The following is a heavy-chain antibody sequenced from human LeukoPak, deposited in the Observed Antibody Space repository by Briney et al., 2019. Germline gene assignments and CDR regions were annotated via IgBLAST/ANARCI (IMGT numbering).Heavy chain of an antibody. CDR1: GFTFSSYS. J-gene: IGHJ4*02. CDR3: AREPTTVSPPG. D-gene: IGHD4-11*01. V-gene: IGHV3-21*01. Sequence: PGGSLRLSCAASGFTFSSYSMNWVRQAPGKGLDWVSSISSSGAYIFYADSVKGRCTISRDNAKDSLHLQMNSLRAEDTAVYYCAREPTTVSPPGWGQGTLVTVSS. CDR2: ISSSGAYI.